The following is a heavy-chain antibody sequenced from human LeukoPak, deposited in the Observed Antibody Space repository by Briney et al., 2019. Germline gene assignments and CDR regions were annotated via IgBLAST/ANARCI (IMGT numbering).Heavy chain of an antibody. V-gene: IGHV1-2*02. Sequence: ASVKVSCKASGYTFTVYYIHWVRQAPGQRLEWMGWINPNSGGTNYAQRFQGRVTMNRDTSFSTAYMELSRLRSDDTAVYYCALNVYGDGLGYWGQGTLVTVFS. CDR3: ALNVYGDGLGY. CDR2: INPNSGGT. J-gene: IGHJ4*02. D-gene: IGHD4-17*01. CDR1: GYTFTVYY.